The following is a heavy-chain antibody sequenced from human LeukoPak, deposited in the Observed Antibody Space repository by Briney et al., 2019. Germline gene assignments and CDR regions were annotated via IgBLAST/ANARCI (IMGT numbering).Heavy chain of an antibody. D-gene: IGHD5-18*01. V-gene: IGHV3-30*18. J-gene: IGHJ5*02. CDR3: AKELRGYSYGLRNNWFDP. Sequence: GRSLRLSCAASGFTFSSYCMHWVRQAPGKGLEWVAVISYDGSNKYYADSVKGRFTISRDNSKNTLYLQMNSLRAEDTAVYYCAKELRGYSYGLRNNWFDPWGQGTLVTVSS. CDR2: ISYDGSNK. CDR1: GFTFSSYC.